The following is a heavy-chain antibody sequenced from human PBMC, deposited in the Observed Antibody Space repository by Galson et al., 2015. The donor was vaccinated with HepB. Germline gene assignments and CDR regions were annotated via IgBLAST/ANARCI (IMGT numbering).Heavy chain of an antibody. J-gene: IGHJ4*02. D-gene: IGHD5-18*01. CDR2: ISRSSSYT. CDR1: GFTFSDYD. Sequence: SLRLSCAASGFTFSDYDMSWIRQTPGKGLEWVSYISRSSSYTNYADSLKGRFTISRDNAKNSLYLQMNSLRADDTAIYYCARGGYKSPDYWGQGTLVTVSS. CDR3: ARGGYKSPDY. V-gene: IGHV3-11*06.